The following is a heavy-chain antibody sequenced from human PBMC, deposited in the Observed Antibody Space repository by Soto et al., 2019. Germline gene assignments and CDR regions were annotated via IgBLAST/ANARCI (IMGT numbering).Heavy chain of an antibody. Sequence: PSQTRRRTGTLCGSCISTYYWNWIRQPPGKGLEWIGYIYYSGATNYNPALKSRVTISLDTSKNQCCLQLSSVTASATAVDYGARRIPGASGGGFDIWRQGPLVTAS. J-gene: IGHJ3*02. CDR3: ARRIPGASGGGFDI. CDR2: IYYSGAT. D-gene: IGHD2-15*01. V-gene: IGHV4-59*01. CDR1: GSCISTYY.